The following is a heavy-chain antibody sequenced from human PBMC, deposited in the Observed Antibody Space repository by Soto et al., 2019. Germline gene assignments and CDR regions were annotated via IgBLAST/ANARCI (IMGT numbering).Heavy chain of an antibody. CDR2: VFHSATT. CDR1: GDSFSDYY. D-gene: IGHD6-19*01. V-gene: IGHV4-59*03. Sequence: SETLSITCTVSGDSFSDYYWNWIRQVPGKGLEWIGFVFHSATTSYNPSLKTRVAISDDTYKKQFSLRLTSVTAADTAIYYCAGGHYSSRWPIDHWGQGILVTVSS. J-gene: IGHJ4*02. CDR3: AGGHYSSRWPIDH.